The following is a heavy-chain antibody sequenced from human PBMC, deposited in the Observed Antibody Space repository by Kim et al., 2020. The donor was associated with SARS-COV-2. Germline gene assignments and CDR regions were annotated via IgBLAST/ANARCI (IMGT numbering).Heavy chain of an antibody. V-gene: IGHV4-31*03. CDR3: AGAPRSGLFGVVNWFDP. CDR2: NYYSGST. CDR1: GGSISSCYYY. Sequence: SETLSLTCTVSGGSISSCYYYWSWIRQHPGKGLEWIGYNYYSGSTYYNLPLKCRVTISVATSKNQFALTLSSVTAADTAVYYCAGAPRSGLFGVVNWFDPWGQGTPVTVSS. J-gene: IGHJ5*02. D-gene: IGHD3-3*01.